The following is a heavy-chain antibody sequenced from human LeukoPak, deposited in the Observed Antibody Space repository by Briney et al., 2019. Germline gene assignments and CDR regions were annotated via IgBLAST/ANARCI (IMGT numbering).Heavy chain of an antibody. CDR2: INPNTAGT. D-gene: IGHD4-11*01. V-gene: IGHV1-2*02. CDR3: ATSAGDYRAGHYYYMGV. J-gene: IGHJ6*03. CDR1: GYTFTGYY. Sequence: ASVKVSCKASGYTFTGYYYHWVRQAPGQGLEWMGWINPNTAGTNYAQKFPGGVTLTWDTSISTAYMELNRLTSDDMAVYYCATSAGDYRAGHYYYMGVWGKGTSVTVSS.